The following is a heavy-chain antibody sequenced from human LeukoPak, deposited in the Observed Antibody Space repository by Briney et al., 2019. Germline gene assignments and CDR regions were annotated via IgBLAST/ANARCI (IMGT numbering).Heavy chain of an antibody. Sequence: SETLSLTCAVYGGSFSGYYWSWIRQPPGKGLEWIGEINHSGSTNYNPSLKSRVTISVDTSKNQFSLKLSSVTAADTAVYYCARGRRYFDCLLPHHNWFDPWGQGTLVTVSS. V-gene: IGHV4-34*01. CDR2: INHSGST. CDR3: ARGRRYFDCLLPHHNWFDP. CDR1: GGSFSGYY. D-gene: IGHD3-9*01. J-gene: IGHJ5*02.